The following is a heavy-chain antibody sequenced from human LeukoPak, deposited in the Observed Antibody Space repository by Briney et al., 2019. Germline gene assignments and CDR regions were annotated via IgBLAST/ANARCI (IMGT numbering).Heavy chain of an antibody. CDR2: IIPIFGTA. D-gene: IGHD1-26*01. CDR3: ARVRGVGATLTWDYYYYMDV. CDR1: GGTFSSYA. J-gene: IGHJ6*03. V-gene: IGHV1-69*13. Sequence: ASVKVSCKASGGTFSSYAISWVRQAPGQGLEWMGGIIPIFGTANYAQKFQGRVTITADESTSTAYMELSSLRSEDTAVYYCARVRGVGATLTWDYYYYMDVWGKGTTVTVSS.